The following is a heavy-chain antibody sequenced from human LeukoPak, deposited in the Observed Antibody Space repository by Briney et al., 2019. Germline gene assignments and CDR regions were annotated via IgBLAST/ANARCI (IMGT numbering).Heavy chain of an antibody. V-gene: IGHV3-74*01. J-gene: IGHJ4*02. D-gene: IGHD3-9*01. CDR2: IRSDGSST. CDR3: ARDADWLPFDY. CDR1: GFTFSSYW. Sequence: PGGSLRLSCAASGFTFSSYWTHWVRQAPGKRLVWVSRIRSDGSSTDYADSVRGRFTISRDNAKNTVYLQMNSLRAEDTAVYYCARDADWLPFDYWGQGTLVTVSS.